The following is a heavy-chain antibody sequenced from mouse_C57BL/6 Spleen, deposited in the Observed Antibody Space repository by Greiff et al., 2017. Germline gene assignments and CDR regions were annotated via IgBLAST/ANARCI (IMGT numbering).Heavy chain of an antibody. J-gene: IGHJ3*01. CDR1: GFNIKDDY. V-gene: IGHV14-4*01. D-gene: IGHD2-5*01. CDR2: IDPENGDT. Sequence: EVKLQESGAELVRPGASVKLSCTASGFNIKDDYMHWVKQRPEQGLEWIGWIDPENGDTEYASKFQGKATITADTSSNTAYLQLSSLTSEDAAVYYCTHYSNYERGREFAYWGHGTLVTVS. CDR3: THYSNYERGREFAY.